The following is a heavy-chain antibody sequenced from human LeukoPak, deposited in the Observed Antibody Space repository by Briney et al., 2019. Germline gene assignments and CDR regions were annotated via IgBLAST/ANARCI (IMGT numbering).Heavy chain of an antibody. Sequence: GASVKVSCTASGYGFTSHYMHWVRQAPGQGLEWMGLINPSGSSTLYAQKFQGRVTMTRDMSTTTDYMELSSLRSEDTAVYYCARDRLYYDYVWGSYRQTPYFDYWGQGTLVTVSS. CDR2: INPSGSST. CDR1: GYGFTSHY. CDR3: ARDRLYYDYVWGSYRQTPYFDY. D-gene: IGHD3-16*02. V-gene: IGHV1-46*01. J-gene: IGHJ4*02.